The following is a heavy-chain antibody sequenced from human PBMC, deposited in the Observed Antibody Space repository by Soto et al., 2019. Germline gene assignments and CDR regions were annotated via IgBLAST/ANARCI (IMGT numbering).Heavy chain of an antibody. CDR1: GNTVPNYA. CDR3: ARMDYCISTSCYFYYFDY. J-gene: IGHJ4*02. Sequence: ASVKVSCKASGNTVPNYAIHWVRQAPGQRLEWMGWISAYNGNTNYAQKLQGRVTMTTDTSTSTAYMELRSLRSDDTAVYYCARMDYCISTSCYFYYFDYWGQGTLVTVSS. CDR2: ISAYNGNT. V-gene: IGHV1-18*01. D-gene: IGHD2-2*01.